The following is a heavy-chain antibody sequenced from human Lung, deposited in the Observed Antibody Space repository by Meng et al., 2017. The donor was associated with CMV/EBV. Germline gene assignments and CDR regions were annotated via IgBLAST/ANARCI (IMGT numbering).Heavy chain of an antibody. Sequence: GESLKISCAASGFTFSSYAMHWVRQAPGKGLEWVAVISQDGSNKYYADSVKGRFTISRDNSKNTLYLQMNSLRAEDTAVYYLARDELGGEVIDNYYYCYGMDVWGQGTTVTVSS. D-gene: IGHD2/OR15-2a*01. CDR3: ARDELGGEVIDNYYYCYGMDV. CDR2: ISQDGSNK. V-gene: IGHV3-30-3*01. CDR1: GFTFSSYA. J-gene: IGHJ6*02.